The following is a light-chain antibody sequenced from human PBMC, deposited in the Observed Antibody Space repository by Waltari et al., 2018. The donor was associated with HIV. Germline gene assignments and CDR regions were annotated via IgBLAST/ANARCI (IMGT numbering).Light chain of an antibody. CDR1: NSDIAYYNY. CDR2: EVS. J-gene: IGLJ3*02. V-gene: IGLV2-14*01. CDR3: SSLVNSDTLSVL. Sequence: QFALTQPASVSGSPGQSITISCTGTNSDIAYYNYVSWYQHHPGKAPKLIIYEVSNRPAGVSHRFSGSKSGNTASLTSSGLQAEDEDDYFCSSLVNSDTLSVLFGGGTKLTVL.